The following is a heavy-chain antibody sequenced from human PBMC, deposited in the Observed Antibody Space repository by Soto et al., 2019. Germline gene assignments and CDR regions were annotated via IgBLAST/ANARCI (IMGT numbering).Heavy chain of an antibody. D-gene: IGHD5-12*01. Sequence: ASVKVSCKASGYTFTSYAKHWVRQAPGQRLEWMGWINAGNGNTKYSQKFQGRVTITRDTSASTAYMELSRLRSEDTAVYYCARRKGYENPLFDYWGQGTLVTVSS. V-gene: IGHV1-3*01. CDR3: ARRKGYENPLFDY. CDR2: INAGNGNT. CDR1: GYTFTSYA. J-gene: IGHJ4*02.